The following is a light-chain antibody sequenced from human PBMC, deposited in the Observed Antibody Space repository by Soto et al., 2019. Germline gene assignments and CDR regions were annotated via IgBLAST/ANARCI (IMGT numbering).Light chain of an antibody. J-gene: IGLJ3*02. Sequence: QSALTQPRSVSGSPGQSVTISCTGSSSDVGGYNHVSWYQQHPGKAPKLMIYDVTKRPSGVHDRFSGSKSGNTASLTISGLQAEDEADYYCCSYAGNYIWVFGGGTKLTVL. CDR1: SSDVGGYNH. CDR3: CSYAGNYIWV. V-gene: IGLV2-11*01. CDR2: DVT.